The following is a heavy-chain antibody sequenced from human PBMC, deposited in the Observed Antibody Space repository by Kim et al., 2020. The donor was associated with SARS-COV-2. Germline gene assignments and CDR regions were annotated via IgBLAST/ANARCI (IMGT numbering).Heavy chain of an antibody. J-gene: IGHJ4*02. V-gene: IGHV4-34*01. CDR3: ATGYYGSGSYAPYYFDY. CDR1: GGSFSGYY. CDR2: INHSGST. D-gene: IGHD3-10*01. Sequence: SETLSLTCAVYGGSFSGYYWSWIRQPPGKGLEWIGEINHSGSTNYNPSLKSRVTISVDTSKNQFSLKLSSVTAADTAVYYCATGYYGSGSYAPYYFDYWGQGTLVTVSS.